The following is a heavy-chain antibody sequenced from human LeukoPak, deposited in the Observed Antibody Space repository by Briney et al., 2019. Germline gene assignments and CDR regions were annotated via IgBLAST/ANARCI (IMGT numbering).Heavy chain of an antibody. CDR3: ARSILRYYYNASGYYPYYFDY. V-gene: IGHV4-39*07. CDR1: GGSFTSSSYY. CDR2: SYYRGSN. J-gene: IGHJ4*02. D-gene: IGHD3-22*01. Sequence: SETLSLTCTVSGGSFTSSSYYWAWIRQPPGRGPEWLGSSYYRGSNYHNSSLKGRITMSIDSSKNQFSLRLSSVSASDTAVYYCARSILRYYYNASGYYPYYFDYWGQGVLVTVSS.